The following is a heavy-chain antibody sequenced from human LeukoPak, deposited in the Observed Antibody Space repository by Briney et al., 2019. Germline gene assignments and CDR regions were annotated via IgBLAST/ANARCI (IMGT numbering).Heavy chain of an antibody. CDR1: GFTVSSNY. D-gene: IGHD6-19*01. V-gene: IGHV3-66*04. CDR3: AKHGPVVGVEKCDY. CDR2: VYSGGTT. Sequence: PGGSLRLSCAASGFTVSSNYMSWVRQAPGKGLEWVSVVYSGGTTYYADSVKGRFIISRDKSRNTLYLQMNSLRAEDTAVYFCAKHGPVVGVEKCDYWGQGTLVTVSS. J-gene: IGHJ4*02.